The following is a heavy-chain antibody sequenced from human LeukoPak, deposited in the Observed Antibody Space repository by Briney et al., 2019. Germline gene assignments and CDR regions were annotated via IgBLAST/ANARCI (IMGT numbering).Heavy chain of an antibody. CDR1: GYSISSGYY. Sequence: SETLSLTCTVSGYSISSGYYWGWIRQPPGKGLEWIGSIYHSGSTNYNPSLKSRVTISVDTSKNQFSLKLSSVTAADTAVYYCARRPGYYDSTGKGGYWGQGTLVTVSS. D-gene: IGHD3-22*01. CDR2: IYHSGST. CDR3: ARRPGYYDSTGKGGY. V-gene: IGHV4-38-2*02. J-gene: IGHJ4*02.